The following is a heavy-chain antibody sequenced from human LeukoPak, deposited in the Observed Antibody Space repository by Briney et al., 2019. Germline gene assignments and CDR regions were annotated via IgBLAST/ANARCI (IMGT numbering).Heavy chain of an antibody. CDR2: IYSSGNT. CDR3: ARARGGGGSYGHFDY. CDR1: GASISNYY. V-gene: IGHV4-4*07. Sequence: SETLSLTCTLSGASISNYYWTWIRQPAGEGLEWIGRIYSSGNTNYNPSLKSRVTMSLDTSKNQFSLRLSSVTAADTAVYYCARARGGGGSYGHFDYWGQGTLVTVSS. J-gene: IGHJ4*02. D-gene: IGHD2-21*02.